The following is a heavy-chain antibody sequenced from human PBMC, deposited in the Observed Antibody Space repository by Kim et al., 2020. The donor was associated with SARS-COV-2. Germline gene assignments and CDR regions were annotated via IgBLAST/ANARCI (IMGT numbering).Heavy chain of an antibody. Sequence: GGSLRLSCAASGFTFSSYWMHWVRQAPGKGLVWVSRINSDGSSTSYADSVKGRFTISRDNAKNTLYLQMNSLRAEDTGVYYCARGGWLRHFDYWGQGTLVTVSS. CDR3: ARGGWLRHFDY. CDR1: GFTFSSYW. CDR2: INSDGSST. J-gene: IGHJ4*02. V-gene: IGHV3-74*01. D-gene: IGHD5-12*01.